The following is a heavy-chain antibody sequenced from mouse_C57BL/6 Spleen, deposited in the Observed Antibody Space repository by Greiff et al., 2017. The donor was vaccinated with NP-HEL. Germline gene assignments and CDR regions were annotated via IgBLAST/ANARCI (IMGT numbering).Heavy chain of an antibody. V-gene: IGHV5-6*01. J-gene: IGHJ3*01. CDR1: GFTFSSYG. D-gene: IGHD6-1*01. CDR3: ARQRGSPWFAY. Sequence: EVQGVESGGDLVKPGGSLKLSCAASGFTFSSYGMSWVRQTPDKRLEWVATISSGGSYTYYPDSVKGRFTISRDNAKNTLYLQMSSLKSEDTAMYYCARQRGSPWFAYWGQGTLVTVSA. CDR2: ISSGGSYT.